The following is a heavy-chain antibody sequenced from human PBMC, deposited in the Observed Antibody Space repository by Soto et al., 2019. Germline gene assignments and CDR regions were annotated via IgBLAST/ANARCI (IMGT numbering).Heavy chain of an antibody. J-gene: IGHJ3*02. V-gene: IGHV1-2*04. Sequence: VASVKVSCKASGYTFTGYYMHWVRQAPGQGLEWMGWINPNSGGTNYAQKFQGWVTMTRDTSISTAYMELSRLRSDDTAVYYCARAGGYSYGSGDAFDIWGQGTMVTVSS. CDR2: INPNSGGT. CDR3: ARAGGYSYGSGDAFDI. D-gene: IGHD5-18*01. CDR1: GYTFTGYY.